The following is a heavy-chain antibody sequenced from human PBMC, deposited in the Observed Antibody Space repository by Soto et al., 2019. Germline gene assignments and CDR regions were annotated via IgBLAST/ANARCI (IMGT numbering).Heavy chain of an antibody. V-gene: IGHV3-23*01. Sequence: EVQLLESGGGLVQPGGSLRLSCAASRFTFSNYAMSWVRQAPGKGPEWVSGISGSGDSTYYADSVKGRFTISRDNSKNTLYLQMNSLRAEDTAVYYCAKVDSSGWYWFDPWGQGTLVTVSS. J-gene: IGHJ5*02. CDR2: ISGSGDST. CDR1: RFTFSNYA. CDR3: AKVDSSGWYWFDP. D-gene: IGHD6-19*01.